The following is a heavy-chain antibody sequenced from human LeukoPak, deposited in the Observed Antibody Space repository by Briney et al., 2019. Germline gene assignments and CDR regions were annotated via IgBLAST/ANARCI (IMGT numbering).Heavy chain of an antibody. CDR1: GGSISNYY. CDR2: IYNSGNI. Sequence: SETLSLTCTVSGGSISNYYWSWIRQPPGKGLEWIGYIYNSGNINYNPSLKSRVTISVDTSKNHFSLKLSSVTAADTAVYYCARYSWSGATPGSWFDPWGQGTLVTVSS. J-gene: IGHJ5*02. V-gene: IGHV4-59*08. CDR3: ARYSWSGATPGSWFDP. D-gene: IGHD1-26*01.